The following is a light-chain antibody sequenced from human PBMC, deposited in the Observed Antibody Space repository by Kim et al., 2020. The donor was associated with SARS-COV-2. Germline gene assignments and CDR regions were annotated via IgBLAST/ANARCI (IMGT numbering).Light chain of an antibody. CDR2: AAS. CDR3: QHYNSYST. Sequence: DIQMTQSPSTLSASVGERVTVTCRASQSIGSWLAWYQQKPGKAPKLLIYAASSLESGVPSRFSGSGSGTEFTLTISSLQPDDFATYYCQHYNSYSTFGQGTKVDIK. V-gene: IGKV1-5*01. CDR1: QSIGSW. J-gene: IGKJ1*01.